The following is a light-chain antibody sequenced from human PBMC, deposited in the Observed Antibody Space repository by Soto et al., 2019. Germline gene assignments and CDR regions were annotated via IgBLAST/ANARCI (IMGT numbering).Light chain of an antibody. CDR3: ATWDDSVYV. Sequence: QSVLTQPPSASGTPDQRATTLCSGSPANIGTNTVNWFQHLPGSAPKLLIYTNDQRPSGVPDRFSGSRSGTSASLAISGLQSEDEADYYCATWDDSVYVFGTGTKVTVL. V-gene: IGLV1-44*01. CDR1: PANIGTNT. J-gene: IGLJ1*01. CDR2: TND.